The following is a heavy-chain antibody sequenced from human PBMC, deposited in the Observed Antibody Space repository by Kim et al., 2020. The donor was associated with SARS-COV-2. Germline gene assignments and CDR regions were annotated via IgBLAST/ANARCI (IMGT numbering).Heavy chain of an antibody. Sequence: GGSLRLSCAASGFTFSSYAMSWVRQAPGKGLEWVSAISGSGGSTYYADSVKGRFTISRDNSKNTLYLQMNSLRAEDTAVYYCAKDPSREYNWNGRSLNWGQGTLVTVSS. J-gene: IGHJ4*02. CDR3: AKDPSREYNWNGRSLN. D-gene: IGHD1-20*01. V-gene: IGHV3-23*01. CDR2: ISGSGGST. CDR1: GFTFSSYA.